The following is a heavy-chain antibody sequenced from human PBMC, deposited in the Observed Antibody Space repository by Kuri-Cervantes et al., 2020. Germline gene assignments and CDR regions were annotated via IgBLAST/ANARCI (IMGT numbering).Heavy chain of an antibody. Sequence: GESLKISCAASGFTFSDYYMSWVRQAPGKGLEWVSYISSSGGTMYYADSMKGRFTISRDNAKNSLYLQMNSLRAEDTVVYYCARDSYSSSWYLPTLFDYWGQGTLVTVSS. J-gene: IGHJ4*02. CDR2: ISSSGGTM. CDR3: ARDSYSSSWYLPTLFDY. V-gene: IGHV3-11*04. D-gene: IGHD6-13*01. CDR1: GFTFSDYY.